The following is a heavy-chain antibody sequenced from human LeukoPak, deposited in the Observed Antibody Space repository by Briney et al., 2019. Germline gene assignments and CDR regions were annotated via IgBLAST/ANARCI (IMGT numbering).Heavy chain of an antibody. CDR1: GFTFSSYG. CDR3: ARGSRGYAFDI. V-gene: IGHV3-33*01. Sequence: GRSLRLSCAASGFTFSSYGMXWVRQAPGXXLXWVEVIWYDGSNKYYADSVKGRFTISRDNSKNTLYLQMNSLRAEDTAVYYCARGSRGYAFDIWGQGTMVTVSS. CDR2: IWYDGSNK. J-gene: IGHJ3*02. D-gene: IGHD2-15*01.